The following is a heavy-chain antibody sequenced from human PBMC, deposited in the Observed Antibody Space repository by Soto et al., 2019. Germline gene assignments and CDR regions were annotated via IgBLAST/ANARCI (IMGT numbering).Heavy chain of an antibody. CDR2: ISSSSSTI. Sequence: EVQLVESGGGLVQPGGSLRLSCAASGFTFSSYSMNWVRQAPGKGLEWVSYISSSSSTIYYADSVKGRFTISRDNAKNSLYLQMNSLRAEDTAVYYCARDLNYGLFDYCGQGTRVTVSS. CDR1: GFTFSSYS. J-gene: IGHJ4*02. CDR3: ARDLNYGLFDY. D-gene: IGHD4-17*01. V-gene: IGHV3-48*01.